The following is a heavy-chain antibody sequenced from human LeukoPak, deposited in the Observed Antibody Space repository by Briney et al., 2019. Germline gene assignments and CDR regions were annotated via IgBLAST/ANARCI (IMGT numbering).Heavy chain of an antibody. CDR1: GYTFTSYD. Sequence: ASVKVSCKASGYTFTSYDINWVRQATGQGLEWMGWMNPNSGNTGYAQKFQGRVTITRNTSISTAYMELSSLRSEDTAVYYCARGYDFWSGYYFGYNWFDPWGQGTLVTVSS. CDR2: MNPNSGNT. J-gene: IGHJ5*02. D-gene: IGHD3-3*01. CDR3: ARGYDFWSGYYFGYNWFDP. V-gene: IGHV1-8*03.